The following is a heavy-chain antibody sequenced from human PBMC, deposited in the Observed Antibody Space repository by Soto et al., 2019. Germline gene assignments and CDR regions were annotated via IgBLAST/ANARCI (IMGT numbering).Heavy chain of an antibody. D-gene: IGHD6-13*01. V-gene: IGHV4-59*01. CDR1: GGSISSYY. CDR3: ARDGTRRSWFDP. CDR2: IYYSGST. J-gene: IGHJ5*02. Sequence: QVQLQESGPGLVKPSETLSLTCTVSGGSISSYYWSWIRQPPGKGLEWIGYIYYSGSTNYNPSLKSRVTISVDTSKNQFSLKLSSVTAADTAVYYCARDGTRRSWFDPWGQGTLVTVSS.